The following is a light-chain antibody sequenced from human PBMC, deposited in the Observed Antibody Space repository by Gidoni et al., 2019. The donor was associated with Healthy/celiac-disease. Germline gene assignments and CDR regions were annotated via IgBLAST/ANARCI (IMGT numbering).Light chain of an antibody. Sequence: DIQMTQSPSSLSASVGDRVTITCRASQSISSYLNWYQQKPGKAPKLLIYAASSLQSGVPSRFSGSGSGTDFTVTISSLQPEDFATYYCQQSYSPRHTFGQGTKLEIK. CDR3: QQSYSPRHT. CDR1: QSISSY. J-gene: IGKJ2*01. CDR2: AAS. V-gene: IGKV1-39*01.